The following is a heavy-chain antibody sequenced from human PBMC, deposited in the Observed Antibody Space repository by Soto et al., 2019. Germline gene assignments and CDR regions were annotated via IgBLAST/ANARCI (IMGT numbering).Heavy chain of an antibody. Sequence: GGSLRLSCAASGFTFSDYAMTWVRQAPGKGLEWVSNIGGSGVSTYFADSVKGRFTISRDNSKNTLHLQMNSLRAEDTAVYYCAKRATPMASSTYYFDYWGQGTLVTVSS. CDR2: IGGSGVST. CDR1: GFTFSDYA. CDR3: AKRATPMASSTYYFDY. J-gene: IGHJ4*02. V-gene: IGHV3-23*01. D-gene: IGHD5-18*01.